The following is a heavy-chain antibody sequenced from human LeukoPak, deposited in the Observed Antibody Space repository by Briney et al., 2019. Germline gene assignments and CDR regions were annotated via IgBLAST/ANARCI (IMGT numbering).Heavy chain of an antibody. J-gene: IGHJ4*02. CDR1: GGSFSGYY. CDR2: INHSGST. D-gene: IGHD2-2*01. Sequence: SSETLSLTCAVYGGSFSGYYWSWIRQPPGKGLEWIGEINHSGSTNYNPSLKSRVTISVDTSKNQFSLKLSSVTAADTAVYNCARAGVVVPAAPVDYWGQGTLVTVSS. CDR3: ARAGVVVPAAPVDY. V-gene: IGHV4-34*01.